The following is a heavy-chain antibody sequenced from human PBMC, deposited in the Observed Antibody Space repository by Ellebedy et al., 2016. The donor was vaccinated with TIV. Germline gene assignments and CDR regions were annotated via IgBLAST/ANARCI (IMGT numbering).Heavy chain of an antibody. J-gene: IGHJ4*02. V-gene: IGHV3-7*01. Sequence: GESLKISCAASGFTFSSYWMSWVRQAPGKGLEWVANIKQDGSEKYYVDSVKGRFTISRDNAKNSLYLQMNSLRAEDTAVYYCARGSKQWLVVDYWGQGTLVTVSS. D-gene: IGHD6-19*01. CDR3: ARGSKQWLVVDY. CDR2: IKQDGSEK. CDR1: GFTFSSYW.